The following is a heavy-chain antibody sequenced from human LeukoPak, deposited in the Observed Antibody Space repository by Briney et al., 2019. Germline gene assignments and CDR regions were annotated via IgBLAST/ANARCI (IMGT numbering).Heavy chain of an antibody. CDR2: IKPVGSEK. J-gene: IGHJ1*01. Sequence: PGGSLTLSCAASGFTFSSSWMNWLRQPPGKGLEWVANIKPVGSEKFYVDSVKGRFTISRDNAKHSLYMQMNSLRAENPAVYYCAFYGHWG. CDR3: AFYGH. D-gene: IGHD3-10*01. V-gene: IGHV3-7*03. CDR1: GFTFSSSW.